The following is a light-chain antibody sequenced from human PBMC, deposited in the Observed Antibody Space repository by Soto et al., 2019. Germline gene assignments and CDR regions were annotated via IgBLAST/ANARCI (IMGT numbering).Light chain of an antibody. CDR1: SSDVGGYDY. CDR2: EVN. J-gene: IGLJ1*01. Sequence: QSALTQPASVSGSPGQSITISCTGTSSDVGGYDYVSWYQLHPGKAPKLMVFEVNNRPSGVSYRFSGSKSGNTASLTISGLQAEDEADYFCSSYSISTADLFGTGTKVTV. CDR3: SSYSISTADL. V-gene: IGLV2-14*01.